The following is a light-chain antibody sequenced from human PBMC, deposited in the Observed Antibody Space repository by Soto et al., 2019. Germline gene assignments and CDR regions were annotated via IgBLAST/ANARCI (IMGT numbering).Light chain of an antibody. CDR3: QQYNSYSRT. Sequence: DIQMTQSPSTLSASVGDRVTITCRASQSINNWMVWYQQKPGKAPKLLIYDASSLEGGVPSRFSGSGSGTEFPLTISSLQPDDFATYYCQQYNSYSRTFGQGTKVEIK. J-gene: IGKJ1*01. CDR1: QSINNW. V-gene: IGKV1-5*01. CDR2: DAS.